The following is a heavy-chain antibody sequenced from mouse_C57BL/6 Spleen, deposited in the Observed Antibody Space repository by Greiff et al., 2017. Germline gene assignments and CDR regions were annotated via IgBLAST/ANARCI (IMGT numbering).Heavy chain of an antibody. D-gene: IGHD2-5*01. CDR2: IWSGGST. Sequence: QVPLKQSGPGLVQPSQSLSITCTVSGFSLTSYGVHWVRQSPGKGLEWLGVIWSGGSTDYNAAFISRLSISKDNSKSQVFFKMNSLQADDTAIYYCARKHYSNYGYFDVWGTGTTVTGSS. CDR1: GFSLTSYG. V-gene: IGHV2-2*01. CDR3: ARKHYSNYGYFDV. J-gene: IGHJ1*03.